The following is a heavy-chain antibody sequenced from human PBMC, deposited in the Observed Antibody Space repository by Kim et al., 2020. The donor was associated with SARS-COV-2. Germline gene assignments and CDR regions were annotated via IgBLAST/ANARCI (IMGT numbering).Heavy chain of an antibody. V-gene: IGHV3-7*03. D-gene: IGHD6-13*01. J-gene: IGHJ4*02. CDR3: ARVQQLVPLRDY. Sequence: YCGDAVKGRITISRDNAKTPLYLQMNSRSAEDTAVYYGARVQQLVPLRDYWGQGTLVTVSS.